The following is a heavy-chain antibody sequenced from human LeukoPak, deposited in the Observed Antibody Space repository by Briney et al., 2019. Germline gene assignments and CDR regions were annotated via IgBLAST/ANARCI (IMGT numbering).Heavy chain of an antibody. V-gene: IGHV1-2*02. CDR1: GYTFTGYY. J-gene: IGHJ4*02. CDR2: INPNSGGT. CDR3: ASLQESTTGGVHY. D-gene: IGHD4-11*01. Sequence: ASVKVSCKXSGYTFTGYYMHWVLQAPGQGLEWMGGINPNSGGTNYAQKFQGRVTMTRDTSISTAYMELSRLRSDGTAVYYCASLQESTTGGVHYWGQGTLVTVSS.